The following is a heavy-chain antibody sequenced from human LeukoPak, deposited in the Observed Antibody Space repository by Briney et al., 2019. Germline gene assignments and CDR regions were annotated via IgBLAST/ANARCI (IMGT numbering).Heavy chain of an antibody. CDR2: IKEDGSER. CDR1: AFIFSGHW. Sequence: GGSLRLSCEGPAFIFSGHWMNWVRQTPGKGLEWVASIKEDGSERQYVDSVKGRFSISRDNSKNTLYLQMESLTPEDTAVYYCVRDGGSLTLSNTGNYFDYWGQGTRVTVSS. D-gene: IGHD3-16*01. J-gene: IGHJ4*02. V-gene: IGHV3-7*01. CDR3: VRDGGSLTLSNTGNYFDY.